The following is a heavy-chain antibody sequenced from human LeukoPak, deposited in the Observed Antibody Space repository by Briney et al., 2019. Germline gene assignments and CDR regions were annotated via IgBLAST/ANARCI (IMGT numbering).Heavy chain of an antibody. Sequence: ASVKVSCKASGYTFTSYAMNWVRQAPGQGLEWMGWINTNTGNPTYAQGFTGRFVFSLDTSVSTAYLQISSLKAEDTAVYYCAITGYATRSPSPEGNWFDPWGQGTLVTVSS. CDR2: INTNTGNP. D-gene: IGHD2-15*01. CDR1: GYTFTSYA. CDR3: AITGYATRSPSPEGNWFDP. J-gene: IGHJ5*02. V-gene: IGHV7-4-1*02.